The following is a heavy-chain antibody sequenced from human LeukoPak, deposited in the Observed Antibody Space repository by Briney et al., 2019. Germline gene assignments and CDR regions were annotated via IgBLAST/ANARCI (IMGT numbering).Heavy chain of an antibody. CDR2: INHSGST. CDR1: GGSFSGYY. D-gene: IGHD1-1*01. V-gene: IGHV4-34*01. CDR3: ARSSHGTRHNWFDP. Sequence: SETLSLTCAVYGGSFSGYYWSWIRQPPGKGLEWIGEINHSGSTNYNPSLKSRVTMSVDTSKNQFSLKLSSVTAADTAVYYCARSSHGTRHNWFDPWGQGTLVTVSS. J-gene: IGHJ5*02.